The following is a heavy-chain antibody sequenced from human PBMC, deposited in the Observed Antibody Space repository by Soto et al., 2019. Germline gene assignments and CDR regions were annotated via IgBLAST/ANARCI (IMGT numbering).Heavy chain of an antibody. D-gene: IGHD3-3*01. CDR1: GYPVTAYY. CDR2: INPATGAA. J-gene: IGHJ3*02. Sequence: QLHLVQSGAVVKKPGASVTVSCSASGYPVTAYYMHWVRQAPGRGLEWMGGINPATGAAKYTQTFQGRVTMTRDTPTSTVFMELGGLTSADTAVFYCARGGGVGVAGSAAFDMWGQGTLVTVSS. V-gene: IGHV1-2*02. CDR3: ARGGGVGVAGSAAFDM.